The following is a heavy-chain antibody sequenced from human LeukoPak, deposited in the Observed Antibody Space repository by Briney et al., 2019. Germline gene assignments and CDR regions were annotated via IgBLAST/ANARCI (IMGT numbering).Heavy chain of an antibody. CDR1: GGTFSSYA. CDR2: ISPIFGTA. CDR3: ARASYSSSWHYYYYYMDV. D-gene: IGHD6-13*01. V-gene: IGHV1-69*05. J-gene: IGHJ6*03. Sequence: SVKVSCKASGGTFSSYAISWVRQAPGQGLEWMGGISPIFGTANYAQKFQGRVTITTDESTSTAYMELSSLRSEDTAVYYCARASYSSSWHYYYYYMDVWGKGTTVTVSS.